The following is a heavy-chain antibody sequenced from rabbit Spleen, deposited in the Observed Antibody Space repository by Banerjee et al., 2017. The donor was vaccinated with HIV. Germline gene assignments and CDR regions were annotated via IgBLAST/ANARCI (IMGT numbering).Heavy chain of an antibody. Sequence: QEQLEKSGGGLVKPEGSLTLTCKASGFPFSNKAVMCWVRQAPGKGLEWIACVSPSSVSTVYASWAKGRFTISKTSSTTLTLQMTSLTDADTATYFCARDAGSGHYIDAYFDLWGQGTLVTVS. D-gene: IGHD8-1*01. V-gene: IGHV1S45*01. CDR2: VSPSSVST. J-gene: IGHJ4*01. CDR1: GFPFSNKAV. CDR3: ARDAGSGHYIDAYFDL.